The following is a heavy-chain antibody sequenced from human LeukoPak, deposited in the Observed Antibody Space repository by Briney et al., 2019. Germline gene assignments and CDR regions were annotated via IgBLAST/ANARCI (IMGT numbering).Heavy chain of an antibody. Sequence: GRSLRLSCAASGFTFSSYGMHWVRQAPGKGLEWVAVIWYDGSNKYYADSVKGRFTISRDNSKNTLYLQMNSLRAEDTAVYYCARGGYSYGPLPSCFDYWGQGTLVSVSS. CDR1: GFTFSSYG. J-gene: IGHJ4*02. CDR3: ARGGYSYGPLPSCFDY. D-gene: IGHD5-18*01. V-gene: IGHV3-33*01. CDR2: IWYDGSNK.